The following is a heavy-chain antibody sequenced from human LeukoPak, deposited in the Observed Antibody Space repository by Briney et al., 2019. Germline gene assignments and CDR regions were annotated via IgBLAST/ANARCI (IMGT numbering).Heavy chain of an antibody. J-gene: IGHJ4*02. V-gene: IGHV1-46*01. Sequence: ASVKVSCKASGYTFTNYYMHWVRQAPGQGLEWMGIINPSGGSTTYAQKFQGRVTMTRDTSTGTVYMELSSLRSEDTAVYYCARVRGSGWYCFDYWGQGSLVTVSS. D-gene: IGHD6-19*01. CDR2: INPSGGST. CDR1: GYTFTNYY. CDR3: ARVRGSGWYCFDY.